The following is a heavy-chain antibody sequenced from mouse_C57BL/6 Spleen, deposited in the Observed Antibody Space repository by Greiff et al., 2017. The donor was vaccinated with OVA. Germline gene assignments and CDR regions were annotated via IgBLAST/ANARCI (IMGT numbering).Heavy chain of an antibody. CDR1: GFTFSDYY. CDR3: AREDYDYDWFAY. J-gene: IGHJ3*01. Sequence: EVKLVESEGGLVQPGSSMKLSCTASGFTFSDYYMAWVRQVPEKGLEWVANINYDGSSTYYLDSLKSRFIISRDNAKNILYLQMSSLKSEDTATYYCAREDYDYDWFAYWGQGTLVTVSA. V-gene: IGHV5-16*01. CDR2: INYDGSST. D-gene: IGHD2-4*01.